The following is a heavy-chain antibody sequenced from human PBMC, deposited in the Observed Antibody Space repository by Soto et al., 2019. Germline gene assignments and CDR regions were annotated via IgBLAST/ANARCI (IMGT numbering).Heavy chain of an antibody. Sequence: QITLKESGPTLVKPTQTLTLTCTFSGFSLSTSGVGVGWIRQPPGKALEWLALIFWDDDKRYSPSLKSRLTVIKDTSKNQVVLTMTNMDPLDTATYYCAHKFNIGYYFDYWGQGTLVTVSS. CDR2: IFWDDDK. CDR1: GFSLSTSGVG. D-gene: IGHD3-22*01. J-gene: IGHJ4*02. V-gene: IGHV2-5*02. CDR3: AHKFNIGYYFDY.